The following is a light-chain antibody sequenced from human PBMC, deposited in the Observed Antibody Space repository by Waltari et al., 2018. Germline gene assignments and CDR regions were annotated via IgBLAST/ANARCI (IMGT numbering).Light chain of an antibody. CDR1: QSVSSY. V-gene: IGKV3-11*01. J-gene: IGKJ2*01. CDR2: DAS. Sequence: EIVLTQSPATLSLSPGERATLSCRASQSVSSYLAWYQQKPGKAPRLLIYDASNSATGIPARFSGSGSGTDFTLTISSLEPEDFAVYYCQQRSNWSYTFGQGTKLEIK. CDR3: QQRSNWSYT.